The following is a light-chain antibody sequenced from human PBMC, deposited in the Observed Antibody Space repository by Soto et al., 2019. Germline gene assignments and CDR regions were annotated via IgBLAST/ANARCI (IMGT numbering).Light chain of an antibody. V-gene: IGKV1-9*01. Sequence: DIQLTQSPSFLSASVGDRVTITCRASQGISSYLAWYQQKPGKAPKLLIYAASTLQSGVPSRFSGSGSGTEFTLSISSLQPEHFATYCCQQLNSYPWTFGQLTKVEI. J-gene: IGKJ1*01. CDR2: AAS. CDR3: QQLNSYPWT. CDR1: QGISSY.